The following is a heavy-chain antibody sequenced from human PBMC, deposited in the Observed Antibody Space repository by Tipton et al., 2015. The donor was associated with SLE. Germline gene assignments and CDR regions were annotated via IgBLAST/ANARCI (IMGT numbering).Heavy chain of an antibody. D-gene: IGHD6-13*01. Sequence: QVQLVQSGAEGKKPGASVKVSCKASGYTFTGYYMHWVRQAPGQGLEWMGWINPNSGGTNYAQKFQGRVTMTRDTSISTAYMELSRLRSDVTAVYYCAPAPYSSSWHGAEYFQHWGQGTLVTVSS. CDR2: INPNSGGT. CDR1: GYTFTGYY. V-gene: IGHV1-2*02. J-gene: IGHJ1*01. CDR3: APAPYSSSWHGAEYFQH.